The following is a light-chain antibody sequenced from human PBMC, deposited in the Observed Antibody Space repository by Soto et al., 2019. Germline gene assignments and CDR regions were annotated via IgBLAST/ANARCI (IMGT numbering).Light chain of an antibody. Sequence: DIVVTHSPDSLAVSLGERATVNCKSSQSVLNSGNNKDYLAWYQQKSGRPPKLLIYWASTRESGVPARISGSGSGKNLTLNIRSLQAEDVAVYYRQQYHTXPRTVGQGT. V-gene: IGKV4-1*01. J-gene: IGKJ1*01. CDR2: WAS. CDR1: QSVLNSGNNKDY. CDR3: QQYHTXPRT.